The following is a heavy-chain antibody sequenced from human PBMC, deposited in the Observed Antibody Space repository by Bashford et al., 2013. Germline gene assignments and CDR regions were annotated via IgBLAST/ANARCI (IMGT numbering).Heavy chain of an antibody. V-gene: IGHV3-49*04. Sequence: GGSLRLSCTASGFTFGDYAMSWVRQAPGKGLEWVGFIRSKAYGGTTEYAASVKGRFTISRDDSKSIAYLQMNSLKTEDTAVYYCTSEEMGYFDLWGRGTLVTVSS. D-gene: IGHD5-24*01. CDR1: GFTFGDYA. J-gene: IGHJ2*01. CDR2: IRSKAYGGTT. CDR3: TSEEMGYFDL.